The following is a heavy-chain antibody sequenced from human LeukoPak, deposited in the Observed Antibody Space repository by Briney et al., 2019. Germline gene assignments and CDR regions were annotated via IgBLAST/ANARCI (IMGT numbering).Heavy chain of an antibody. CDR2: ISSSSSYT. D-gene: IGHD2-2*01. Sequence: GGPLRLSCAASGFTFSDYYMSWIRPAPGKGLEWVSYISSSSSYTNYADSVKGRFTISRDNAKNSLYLQMNSLRAEDTAVYYCARARTYCSSTSCYLDAFDIWGQGTMVTVSS. V-gene: IGHV3-11*06. CDR1: GFTFSDYY. J-gene: IGHJ3*02. CDR3: ARARTYCSSTSCYLDAFDI.